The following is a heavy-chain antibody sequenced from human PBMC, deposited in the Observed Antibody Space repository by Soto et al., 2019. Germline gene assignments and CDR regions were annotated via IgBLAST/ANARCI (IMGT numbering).Heavy chain of an antibody. CDR3: ARSPGITGTRASQYAVDV. CDR1: GDTFNTFA. D-gene: IGHD1-20*01. V-gene: IGHV1-69*01. CDR2: IIPIFGAP. J-gene: IGHJ6*02. Sequence: QVQLVQSGAEVKQPGSSVRVSCKSSGDTFNTFAISWVRQAPGQGLEWMGGIIPIFGAPDYAQQFPGRVTISADESTMTAYLDLRRLRYEDTDVYYCARSPGITGTRASQYAVDVWGQGTKVTVSS.